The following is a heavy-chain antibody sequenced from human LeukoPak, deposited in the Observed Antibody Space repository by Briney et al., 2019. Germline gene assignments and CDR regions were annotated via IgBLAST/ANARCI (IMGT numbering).Heavy chain of an antibody. CDR3: AGGGRFLWFGGDF. V-gene: IGHV3-48*03. CDR2: ISVSGSVI. CDR1: GFTFSSYE. D-gene: IGHD3-10*01. Sequence: PGGSLRLSCAASGFTFSSYEMSWVRQAPGKGLEWVSYISVSGSVIYYADSVRGRFTIFRDNAKNSLYLQVNSLRAEDTAVYYCAGGGRFLWFGGDFWGPGTLVTVSS. J-gene: IGHJ4*02.